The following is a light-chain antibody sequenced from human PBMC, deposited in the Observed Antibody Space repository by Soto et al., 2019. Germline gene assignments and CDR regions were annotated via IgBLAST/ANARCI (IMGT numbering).Light chain of an antibody. CDR1: QTVSTH. CDR2: DAS. Sequence: EIVLTQSPATLSLPPGERATLSCRASQTVSTHLAWYQQKPGQSPRLLIYDASNRATDIPARFSGSGSGTDFTLTISSVEPEDFGVYYCQQRTYWPLTFGGGTKVEIK. V-gene: IGKV3-11*01. CDR3: QQRTYWPLT. J-gene: IGKJ4*01.